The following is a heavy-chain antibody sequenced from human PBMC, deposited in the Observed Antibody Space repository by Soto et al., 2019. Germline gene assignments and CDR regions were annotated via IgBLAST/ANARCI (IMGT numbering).Heavy chain of an antibody. Sequence: GGSLKISCKGSGYSFTSFWIVWVRQMPGKGLEWMGSIYPGDSDYKYSPSFQGQVAISADKSINTAYLQWSSLKASDTAMYFCARTLYGDYAAPFDFWGQGALVTVSS. J-gene: IGHJ4*02. D-gene: IGHD4-17*01. CDR3: ARTLYGDYAAPFDF. CDR2: IYPGDSDY. V-gene: IGHV5-51*01. CDR1: GYSFTSFW.